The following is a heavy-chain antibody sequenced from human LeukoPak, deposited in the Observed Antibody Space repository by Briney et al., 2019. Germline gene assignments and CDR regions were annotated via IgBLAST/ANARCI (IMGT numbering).Heavy chain of an antibody. CDR3: ARLPKGYYGDYPPPNYFDY. Sequence: GGSLRLSCAASGFTFSSHWMSWVRQAPGKGLEWVANIKQDGSEKYYVDSVKGRFTISRDNAKNSLYLQMNSLRAEDTAVYYCARLPKGYYGDYPPPNYFDYWGQGTLVTVSS. J-gene: IGHJ4*02. CDR2: IKQDGSEK. V-gene: IGHV3-7*01. CDR1: GFTFSSHW. D-gene: IGHD4-17*01.